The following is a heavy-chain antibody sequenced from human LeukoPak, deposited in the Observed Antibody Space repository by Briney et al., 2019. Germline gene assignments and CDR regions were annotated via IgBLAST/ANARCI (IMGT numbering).Heavy chain of an antibody. CDR2: ISGSAYST. CDR1: GFSSSTYA. D-gene: IGHD3-10*01. CDR3: AKDGALLWFGELPGAFDI. Sequence: PGGSLRLSCATSGFSSSTYAMSWVRQAPGKGLEWVSLISGSAYSTYYADSVKGRFTISRDNSKNTLYLQMNSLRAEDTAVYYCAKDGALLWFGELPGAFDIWGQGTMVTVSS. V-gene: IGHV3-23*01. J-gene: IGHJ3*02.